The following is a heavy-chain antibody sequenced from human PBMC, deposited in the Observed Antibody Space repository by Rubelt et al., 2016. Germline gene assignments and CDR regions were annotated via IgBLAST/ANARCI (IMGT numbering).Heavy chain of an antibody. Sequence: QVHLVQSGAELKKPGASVTVSCKASGYTFSNYGVTWVRQAPGQGLEWMGWVSAYNGNTNYAQNFQGRVTMTRDTSTTTVYRVLRTLGSDETAVYYCAALDGDYGNEYWGQGTQVTVSS. D-gene: IGHD4-17*01. CDR1: GYTFSNYG. CDR2: VSAYNGNT. CDR3: AALDGDYGNEY. V-gene: IGHV1-18*01. J-gene: IGHJ4*02.